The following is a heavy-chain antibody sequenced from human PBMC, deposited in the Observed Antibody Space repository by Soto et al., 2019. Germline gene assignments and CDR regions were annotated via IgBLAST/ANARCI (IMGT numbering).Heavy chain of an antibody. CDR1: GGSFSGYD. CDR3: ARGIGCGWRKAANYYYYSIRDI. V-gene: IGHV4-34*01. Sequence: SETLSLTCAVYGGSFSGYDWSWIRQPPGKGLEWNGEINHSGSTNNTTSLKSRVTTSVDTSTHQFSLMLSSGTPAAKAVFDCARGIGCGWRKAANYYYYSIRDIGGQGTTVTVS. CDR2: INHSGST. J-gene: IGHJ6*02. D-gene: IGHD6-19*01.